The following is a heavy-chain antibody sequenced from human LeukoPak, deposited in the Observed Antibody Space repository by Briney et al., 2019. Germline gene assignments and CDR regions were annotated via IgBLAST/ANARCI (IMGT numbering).Heavy chain of an antibody. CDR3: ASGTQSDY. CDR1: GFNFSSYE. V-gene: IGHV3-48*03. CDR2: ISNSGHII. Sequence: GGSLRLSCAASGFNFSSYEMNWVRQAPGKGLEWVSYISNSGHIIYYADSVKGRFTISRDNAENSLYLQMNSLRAEDTAVYYCASGTQSDYWGQGTLVTVSS. J-gene: IGHJ4*02. D-gene: IGHD1-14*01.